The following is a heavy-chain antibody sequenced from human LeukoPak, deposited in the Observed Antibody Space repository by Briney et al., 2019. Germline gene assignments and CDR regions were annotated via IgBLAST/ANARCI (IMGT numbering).Heavy chain of an antibody. Sequence: GRSLRLSCVASGFTFDDYAMDWVRQAPGRGLEWVSGISWNSGRIGYVGSVKGRFTISRDNAKNSLYLLMNSLRAEDTALYYCAKGSDYSNYFPDYWGQGTLVTVSS. J-gene: IGHJ4*02. D-gene: IGHD4-11*01. CDR1: GFTFDDYA. V-gene: IGHV3-9*01. CDR3: AKGSDYSNYFPDY. CDR2: ISWNSGRI.